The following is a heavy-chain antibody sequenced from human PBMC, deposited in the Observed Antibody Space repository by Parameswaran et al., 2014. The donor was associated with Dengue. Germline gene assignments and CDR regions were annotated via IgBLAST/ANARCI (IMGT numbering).Heavy chain of an antibody. J-gene: IGHJ6*03. D-gene: IGHD5-18*01. CDR2: IIPIFGTA. V-gene: IGHV1-69*01. Sequence: WVRQAPGQGLEWMGGIIPIFGTANYAQKFQGRVTITADESTSTAYMELSSLRSEDTAVYYCATWIPTAPTDYYYYMDVWGKGTTVTVSS. CDR3: ATWIPTAPTDYYYYMDV.